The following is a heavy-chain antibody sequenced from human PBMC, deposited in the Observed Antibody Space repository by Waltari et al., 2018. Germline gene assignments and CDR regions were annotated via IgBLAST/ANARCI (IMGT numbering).Heavy chain of an antibody. J-gene: IGHJ4*02. V-gene: IGHV1-2*02. CDR1: GYPFTGYY. CDR2: INPNTGDT. Sequence: QVQLVQSGAEVKKPGASVKVSCKTSGYPFTGYYMHWVRQAPGQGLEWMGWINPNTGDTEYAQKFQGRVTMTRDTSIRTVYMELSRLISDDTAFYYCAITLGATDFDYWGQGTLVTVSS. D-gene: IGHD1-26*01. CDR3: AITLGATDFDY.